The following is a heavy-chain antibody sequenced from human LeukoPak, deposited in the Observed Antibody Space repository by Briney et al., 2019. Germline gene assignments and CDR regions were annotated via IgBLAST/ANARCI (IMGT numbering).Heavy chain of an antibody. V-gene: IGHV3-21*01. CDR3: ARDRGYGFWSGYYLPYGMDV. Sequence: GGSLRLSCAASGFTFSSYSMNWVRQAPGKGLEWVSSISSSSSYIYYADSVKGRFTISRDNAKNSLYLQMNSLRAEDTAVYYCARDRGYGFWSGYYLPYGMDVWGQGTTVTVSS. J-gene: IGHJ6*02. CDR1: GFTFSSYS. CDR2: ISSSSSYI. D-gene: IGHD3-3*01.